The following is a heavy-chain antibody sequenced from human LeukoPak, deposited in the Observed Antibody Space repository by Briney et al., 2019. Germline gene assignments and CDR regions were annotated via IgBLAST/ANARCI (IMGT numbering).Heavy chain of an antibody. CDR3: ARDLNRFDP. CDR1: GFTFSDYS. CDR2: ISSSSGTI. J-gene: IGHJ5*02. Sequence: QPGGSLRLSCAASGFTFSDYSMNGVRQAPGKGLEWASYISSSSGTIYYADSVKGRFTISRDNAKNSLYLQMNSLRAEETAVYYCARDLNRFDPWGQGTLVTVSS. V-gene: IGHV3-48*04.